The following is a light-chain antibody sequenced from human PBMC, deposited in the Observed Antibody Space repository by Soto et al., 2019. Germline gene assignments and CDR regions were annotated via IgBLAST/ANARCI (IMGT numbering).Light chain of an antibody. CDR2: GDN. V-gene: IGLV1-40*01. CDR3: QSYDISLHNYV. J-gene: IGLJ1*01. CDR1: TSNIGSPYD. Sequence: QSVLTQPPSVSGAPGQRGSISCTGSTSNIGSPYDVHWYQHLPGAAPKLRIYGDNNRPSGVPDRFSGSKSGTSASLAITSLQAGDEADYYCQSYDISLHNYVFGTGTKLPVL.